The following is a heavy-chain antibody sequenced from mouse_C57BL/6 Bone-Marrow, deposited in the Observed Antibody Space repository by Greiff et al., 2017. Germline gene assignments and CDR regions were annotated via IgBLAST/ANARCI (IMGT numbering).Heavy chain of an antibody. V-gene: IGHV1-55*01. CDR3: AREGGKGNAMDY. D-gene: IGHD2-1*01. CDR1: GYTFTSYW. J-gene: IGHJ4*01. Sequence: QVQLQQPGAELVKPGASVKMSCKASGYTFTSYWITWVKQGPGQGLEWIGDIYPGSGSTNYNEKFKSKATLTVDTSSSTAYMQLSSLTSEDSAVYYCAREGGKGNAMDYWGQGTSVTVSS. CDR2: IYPGSGST.